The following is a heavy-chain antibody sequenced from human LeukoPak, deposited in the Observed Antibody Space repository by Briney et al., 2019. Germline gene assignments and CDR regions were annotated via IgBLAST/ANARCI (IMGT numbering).Heavy chain of an antibody. D-gene: IGHD3-10*01. J-gene: IGHJ3*02. V-gene: IGHV4-4*02. Sequence: SETLSLTCAVSGGSNSSSNWWSWVRQPPGKGLEWIGEIYHSGSTNYNPSLKSRVTISVDTSKNQFSLKLSSVTAADTAVYYCATLLYGSGSYPTRDDAFDTWGQGTMVTVSS. CDR1: GGSNSSSNW. CDR3: ATLLYGSGSYPTRDDAFDT. CDR2: IYHSGST.